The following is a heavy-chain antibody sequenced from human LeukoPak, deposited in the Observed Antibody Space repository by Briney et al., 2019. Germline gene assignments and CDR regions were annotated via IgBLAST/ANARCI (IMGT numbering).Heavy chain of an antibody. CDR3: ARDHKGGDGADAFDI. J-gene: IGHJ3*02. V-gene: IGHV4-38-2*02. D-gene: IGHD5-24*01. CDR2: IYHSGST. Sequence: SETLSLTCTVSGYSISSGYYWGWIRQPPGKGLEWIGSIYHSGSTYYNPSLKSRVTISVDTSKNQFSLKLSSVTAADTALYYCARDHKGGDGADAFDIWGHGTMVTVSS. CDR1: GYSISSGYY.